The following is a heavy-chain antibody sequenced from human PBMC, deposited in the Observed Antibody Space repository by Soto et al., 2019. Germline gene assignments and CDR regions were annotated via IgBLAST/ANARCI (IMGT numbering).Heavy chain of an antibody. Sequence: SETLSLTCAVSGASISSYYWSWIRQPPGKGLEWIGYIYYSGSTNYNPSLKSRVTISVDTSKNQFSLKLSSVTAADTAVYYCARDRTELLWFGELLDYGMDVWGQGTTVTVSS. D-gene: IGHD3-10*01. CDR2: IYYSGST. CDR3: ARDRTELLWFGELLDYGMDV. V-gene: IGHV4-59*01. CDR1: GASISSYY. J-gene: IGHJ6*02.